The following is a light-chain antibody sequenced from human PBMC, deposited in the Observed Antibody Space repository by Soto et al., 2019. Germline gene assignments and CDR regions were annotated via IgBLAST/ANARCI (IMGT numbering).Light chain of an antibody. CDR1: QGISSY. Sequence: DIQLKQSPSFLSASVGGRVTITCRASQGISSYLAWYQQKPGKAPKLLIYAASSLQSGVPSRFSGSGSGTDFTLTISSLQPEDFATYYCQQSYSTYTWTFGQGTKVDI. CDR2: AAS. V-gene: IGKV1-39*01. J-gene: IGKJ1*01. CDR3: QQSYSTYTWT.